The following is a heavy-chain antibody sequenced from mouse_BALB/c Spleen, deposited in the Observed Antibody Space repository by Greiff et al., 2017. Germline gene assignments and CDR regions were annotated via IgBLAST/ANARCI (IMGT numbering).Heavy chain of an antibody. CDR2: IYPGNSDT. J-gene: IGHJ1*01. D-gene: IGHD2-13*01. Sequence: EVQLQQSGTVLARPGASVKMSCKASGYTFTSYWMHWVKQRPGQGLEWIGAIYPGNSDTSYNQKFKGKAKLTAVTSTSTAYMELSSLTNEDSAVYYCTRSGGVTYWDFDVWGAGTTVTVSS. CDR3: TRSGGVTYWDFDV. CDR1: GYTFTSYW. V-gene: IGHV1-5*01.